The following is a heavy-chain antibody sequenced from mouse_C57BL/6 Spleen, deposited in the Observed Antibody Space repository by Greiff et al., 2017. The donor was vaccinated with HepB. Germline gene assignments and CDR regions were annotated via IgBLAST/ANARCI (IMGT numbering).Heavy chain of an antibody. CDR3: ALYYDYDVRAMDY. J-gene: IGHJ4*01. Sequence: VKLQQPGAELVKPGASVKVSCKASGYTFTSYWMHWVKQRPGQGLEWIGRIHPSDSDTNYNQKFKGKATLTVDKSSSTAYMQLSSLTSEDSAVYYCALYYDYDVRAMDYWGQGTSVTVSS. D-gene: IGHD2-4*01. CDR1: GYTFTSYW. V-gene: IGHV1-74*01. CDR2: IHPSDSDT.